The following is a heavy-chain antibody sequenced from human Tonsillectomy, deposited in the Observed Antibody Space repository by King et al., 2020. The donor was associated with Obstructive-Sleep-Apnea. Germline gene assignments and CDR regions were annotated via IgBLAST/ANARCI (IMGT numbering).Heavy chain of an antibody. J-gene: IGHJ4*02. V-gene: IGHV3-49*03. CDR3: TRDLSVIASAGTFGYFDY. D-gene: IGHD6-13*01. CDR2: IRGKAHGGTT. CDR1: GFTFGDYA. Sequence: VQLVESGGGLVQPGRSLRLSCTASGFTFGDYAMSWFRQAPGKGLEWVGFIRGKAHGGTTEYAASVKGRFTISRDDSKSIAYLQMNSLKTEDTAVYYFTRDLSVIASAGTFGYFDYWGQGTLVTVSS.